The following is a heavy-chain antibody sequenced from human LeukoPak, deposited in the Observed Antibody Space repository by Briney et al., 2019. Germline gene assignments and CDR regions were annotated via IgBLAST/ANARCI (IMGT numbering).Heavy chain of an antibody. V-gene: IGHV3-74*01. CDR1: GFTFSTYW. CDR3: ARSDYYDN. CDR2: IKSDGSST. J-gene: IGHJ4*02. Sequence: GGSLRLSCAASGFTFSTYWMHWVRQAPGKGLVWVSRIKSDGSSTSYADSVKGRFTISRDNAKNTLYLQMNSLRAEDTAVYYCARSDYYDNWGQGTLVTVPS.